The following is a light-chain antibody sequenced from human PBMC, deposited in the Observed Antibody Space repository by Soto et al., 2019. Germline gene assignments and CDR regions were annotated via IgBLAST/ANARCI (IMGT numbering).Light chain of an antibody. CDR2: DAS. Sequence: DIQMTQSPSSLSASVGDRVTITCRASQSISSWLAWYQQKPGKAPKLLIYDASSLESGVPSRFSGSGSGTDFTLTISSLQAEDVAVYYCQKYYSTLLTFGGGTKVDIK. V-gene: IGKV1-5*01. CDR3: QKYYSTLLT. J-gene: IGKJ4*01. CDR1: QSISSW.